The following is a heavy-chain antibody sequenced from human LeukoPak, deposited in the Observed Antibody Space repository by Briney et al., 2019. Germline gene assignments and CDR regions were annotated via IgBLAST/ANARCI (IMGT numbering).Heavy chain of an antibody. D-gene: IGHD3-9*01. CDR3: TYFLTGYRLDY. Sequence: GGSLRLSCAASGFSFSSYSMNWVRQAPGKGLEWVSYISHTGSTMSYADSVKGRFTISRDNARNSLYLQMNSLRAEDTAVYYCTYFLTGYRLDYWGQGTLVTVSS. CDR2: ISHTGSTM. J-gene: IGHJ4*02. V-gene: IGHV3-48*04. CDR1: GFSFSSYS.